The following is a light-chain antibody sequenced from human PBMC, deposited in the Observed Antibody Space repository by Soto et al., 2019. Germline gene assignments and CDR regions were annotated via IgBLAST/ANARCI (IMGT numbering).Light chain of an antibody. CDR3: QQNNNWPRT. V-gene: IGKV3D-20*01. J-gene: IGKJ1*01. CDR1: QSVSRSY. Sequence: EIVLAQSPATLSLSPGDRATLSCGASQSVSRSYLAWYQQKPGLAPRLIIYDASTRATGIPDRFSGSGSGTDFTLTISRLEPEDFAVYYCQQNNNWPRTFGQGTKVDI. CDR2: DAS.